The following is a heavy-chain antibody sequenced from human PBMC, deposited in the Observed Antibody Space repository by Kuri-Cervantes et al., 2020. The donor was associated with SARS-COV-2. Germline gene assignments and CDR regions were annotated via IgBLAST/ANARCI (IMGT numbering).Heavy chain of an antibody. CDR3: ARPGYCSGSSCYSLYY. J-gene: IGHJ4*02. V-gene: IGHV5-51*01. D-gene: IGHD2-15*01. CDR2: IYPGDSDT. CDR1: GYSFTSYW. Sequence: GESLKISCKGSGYSFTSYWFGWERQMPGKGLEWKGSIYPGDSDTRNSPSFQGQVTISADKSISTAYLQWSSLKASDTAMYYCARPGYCSGSSCYSLYYWGQGTLVTVSS.